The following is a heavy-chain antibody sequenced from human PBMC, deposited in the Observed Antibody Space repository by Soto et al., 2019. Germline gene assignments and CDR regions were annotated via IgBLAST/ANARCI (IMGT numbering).Heavy chain of an antibody. CDR1: GFTFTIYG. CDR2: VSANNLNT. Sequence: QVQLVQSGAEVKKPGASVKVSCKASGFTFTIYGVTWVRQAPGQGLEWMGWVSANNLNTHYVEKFQGRVTMTTDTSTRTAYMELRSLRPDDTAVYFCARLVGLAPVYDAYDFWGQGTMVTVSS. D-gene: IGHD2-8*01. V-gene: IGHV1-18*01. J-gene: IGHJ3*01. CDR3: ARLVGLAPVYDAYDF.